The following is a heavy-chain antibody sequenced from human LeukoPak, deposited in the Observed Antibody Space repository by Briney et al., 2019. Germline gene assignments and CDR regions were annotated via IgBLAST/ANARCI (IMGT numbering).Heavy chain of an antibody. J-gene: IGHJ3*02. CDR2: INHNGST. CDR1: GGSFSGYY. Sequence: PSETLSLTCAVYGGSFSGYYWSWIRQPPGKGLELMGEINHNGSTNYNPSLNIRVTIAVYTSKTQFSLKLSSVTAADTAVYYCARGGGIVVVPAAMGYAFDIWGQGTMVTVSS. D-gene: IGHD2-2*01. CDR3: ARGGGIVVVPAAMGYAFDI. V-gene: IGHV4-34*01.